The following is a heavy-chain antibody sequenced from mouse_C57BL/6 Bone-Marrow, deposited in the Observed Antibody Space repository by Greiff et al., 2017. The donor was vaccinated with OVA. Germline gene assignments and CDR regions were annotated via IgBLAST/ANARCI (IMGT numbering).Heavy chain of an antibody. V-gene: IGHV1-64*01. CDR2: IHPNSGST. J-gene: IGHJ4*01. Sequence: QVQLQQPGAELVKPGASVKLSCKASGYTFTSYWMHWVKQRPGQGLEWIGMIHPNSGSTNYNEKFKSKATLTVDKSSSTAYMQLSSLTSEDSAVYYCARSRVPTVVDAMDYWGQGTSVTVSS. CDR1: GYTFTSYW. D-gene: IGHD1-1*01. CDR3: ARSRVPTVVDAMDY.